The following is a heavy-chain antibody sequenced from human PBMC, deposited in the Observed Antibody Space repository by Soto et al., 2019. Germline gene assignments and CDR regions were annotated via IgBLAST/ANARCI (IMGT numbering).Heavy chain of an antibody. V-gene: IGHV2-5*01. Sequence: QITLKESGPTLVKPTQTLSLTCTVSGFSLDTVGAGVGWVRQPPGKALEWLALIYWNDEKRFSPSLESRLTITKDTSKNQVVLTMTNMNSVDTARYYCVHSGPWGSYRQGRFDPWGQGTLVTVSS. J-gene: IGHJ5*02. CDR3: VHSGPWGSYRQGRFDP. CDR1: GFSLDTVGAG. D-gene: IGHD3-16*02. CDR2: IYWNDEK.